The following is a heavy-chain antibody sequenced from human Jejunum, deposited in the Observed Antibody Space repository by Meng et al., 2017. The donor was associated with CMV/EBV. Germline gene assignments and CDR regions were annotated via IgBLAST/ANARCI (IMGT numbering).Heavy chain of an antibody. Sequence: FSRYAMSWGRQARGKGLECVSTISGSTGSTYYADSVKGRFTISRDNSKNTLYLQMNSLRAEDTAVYYCAKGFHYGSGSYPGTFDYWGQGTLVTVSS. CDR2: ISGSTGST. CDR3: AKGFHYGSGSYPGTFDY. CDR1: FSRYA. J-gene: IGHJ4*02. V-gene: IGHV3-23*01. D-gene: IGHD3-10*01.